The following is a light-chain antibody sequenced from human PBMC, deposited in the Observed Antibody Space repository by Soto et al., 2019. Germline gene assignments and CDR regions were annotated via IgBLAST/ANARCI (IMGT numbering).Light chain of an antibody. J-gene: IGKJ1*01. V-gene: IGKV1-39*01. Sequence: DIQMTQSPSSLSASVGDRVTITCRASQSIGSSLSWLQQKPGKAPKLLIYSASSFHSGVPSRFSGSGSGTDFTLTINSLQPEDFATYYCQQSYNTPRTFGQGTKVEIK. CDR3: QQSYNTPRT. CDR2: SAS. CDR1: QSIGSS.